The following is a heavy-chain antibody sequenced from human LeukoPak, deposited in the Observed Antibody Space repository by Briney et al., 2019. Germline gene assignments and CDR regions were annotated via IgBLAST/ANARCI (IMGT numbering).Heavy chain of an antibody. D-gene: IGHD6-13*01. CDR2: IYYSGST. CDR1: GGSISSYY. V-gene: IGHV4-59*01. J-gene: IGHJ5*02. Sequence: SETLSLTCTVSGGSISSYYWSWIRQPPGKGLKWIGYIYYSGSTNYNPSLKSRVTISVDTSKNQFSLKLSSVTAADTAVYYCARVGPRLIAAAATRGWFDPWGQGTLVTVSS. CDR3: ARVGPRLIAAAATRGWFDP.